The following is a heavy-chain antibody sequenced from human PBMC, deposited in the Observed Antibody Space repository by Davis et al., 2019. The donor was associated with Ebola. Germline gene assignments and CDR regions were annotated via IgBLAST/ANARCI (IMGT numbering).Heavy chain of an antibody. Sequence: GESLKISCAASGLTFSRYVLTWVRQAPGKGLEWVSGISDSGGSTYYADSVKGRFTTSRDNSKNTLDLQMNSLRAEDTAVYYCAKERTSMVPNPFDSWGQGTLVTVSS. CDR3: AKERTSMVPNPFDS. D-gene: IGHD5-18*01. V-gene: IGHV3-23*01. CDR1: GLTFSRYV. CDR2: ISDSGGST. J-gene: IGHJ4*02.